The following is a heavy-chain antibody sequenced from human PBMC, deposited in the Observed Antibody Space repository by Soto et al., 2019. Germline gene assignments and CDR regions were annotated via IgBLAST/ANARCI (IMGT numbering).Heavy chain of an antibody. D-gene: IGHD3-9*01. Sequence: ESLSLPCAVYGVSFSGYYWSWIRQPPGKGLEWIGEINHSGSTNYNPSLKSRVTISVDTSKNQFSLKLSSVTAADTAVYYCARDLVALDYWGQGALVTVSS. V-gene: IGHV4-34*01. CDR2: INHSGST. J-gene: IGHJ4*02. CDR1: GVSFSGYY. CDR3: ARDLVALDY.